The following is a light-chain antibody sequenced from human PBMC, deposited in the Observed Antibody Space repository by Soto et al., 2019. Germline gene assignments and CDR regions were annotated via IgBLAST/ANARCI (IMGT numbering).Light chain of an antibody. CDR2: AAS. J-gene: IGKJ4*01. V-gene: IGKV1-9*01. CDR1: QDISSY. Sequence: IQVTQSPSSLSASVGDRVTITCRASQDISSYLAWYQQKPGKAPTLLIYAASTLQSGVPSRFRGSGFGTDFTLTISSLQAEDFASYYCQQLRSYPSTFGGGTKVEIK. CDR3: QQLRSYPST.